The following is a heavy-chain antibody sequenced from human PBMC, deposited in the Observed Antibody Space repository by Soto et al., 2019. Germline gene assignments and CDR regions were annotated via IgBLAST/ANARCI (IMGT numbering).Heavy chain of an antibody. V-gene: IGHV5-51*01. CDR2: TYLGGSDT. CDR1: GYKVTTYW. D-gene: IGHD3-16*01. Sequence: PGEALKISCKASGYKVTTYWIGWVRQMPGKGLEWMGITYLGGSDTRVSPSFQGQVTISVDKSITTAYLQWSSLEASDTAMYYCAVHEYGAYTAYWGQGSLVTSPQ. J-gene: IGHJ4*02. CDR3: AVHEYGAYTAY.